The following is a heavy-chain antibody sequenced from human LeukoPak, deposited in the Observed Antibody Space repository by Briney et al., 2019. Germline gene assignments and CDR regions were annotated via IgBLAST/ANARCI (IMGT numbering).Heavy chain of an antibody. CDR1: GFTFSSYS. CDR3: VRDGGVSGYDLLDY. CDR2: ISSSSSTI. D-gene: IGHD5-12*01. V-gene: IGHV3-48*04. J-gene: IGHJ4*02. Sequence: GSLRLSCAASGFTFSSYSMNWVRQAPGKGLEWVSYISSSSSTIYYADSVKGRFTISRDNAKNSLYLQMNSLRAEDTAVYYCVRDGGVSGYDLLDYWGQGTLVTVSS.